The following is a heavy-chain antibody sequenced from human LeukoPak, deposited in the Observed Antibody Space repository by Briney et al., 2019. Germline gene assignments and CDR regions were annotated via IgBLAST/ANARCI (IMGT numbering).Heavy chain of an antibody. V-gene: IGHV2-70*11. D-gene: IGHD6-13*01. CDR3: ARTLYSSSWYLTDY. J-gene: IGHJ4*02. CDR1: GFSLSTSGMC. CDR2: IDWDDDK. Sequence: SGPALVKPTQTLTLTCTFSGFSLSTSGMCVSWIRQPPGKALEWLARIDWDDDKYYSTSLKTRLTISKDTSKNQVVLTMTNMDPVDTATHYCARTLYSSSWYLTDYWGQGTLVTVSS.